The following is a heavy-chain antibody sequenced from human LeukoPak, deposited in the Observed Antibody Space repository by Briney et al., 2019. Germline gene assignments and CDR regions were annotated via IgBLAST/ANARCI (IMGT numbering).Heavy chain of an antibody. CDR3: ARRGAAAGTRCYDY. V-gene: IGHV4-34*01. J-gene: IGHJ4*02. D-gene: IGHD6-13*01. CDR2: INHSGST. CDR1: GGSFSGYY. Sequence: MSSETLSLTCAVYGGSFSGYYWSWIRQPPGKGLEWIGEINHSGSTNYNPSLKSRVTISVDTSKNQFSLKLSSVTAADTAVYYCARRGAAAGTRCYDYWGQGTLVTVSS.